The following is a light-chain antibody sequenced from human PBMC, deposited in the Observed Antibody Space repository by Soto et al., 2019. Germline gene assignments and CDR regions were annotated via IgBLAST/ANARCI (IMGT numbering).Light chain of an antibody. J-gene: IGKJ1*01. CDR2: WAS. CDR3: QQYYSVPIT. V-gene: IGKV4-1*01. Sequence: DIVMTQSPDSLAVSLGERATINCKSRQSLLYSSNNKNYLAWYQQKPGQPPKLLIYWASTRESGVPDRFSGSGSGTDFTLTITSLQAEDVAVYYCQQYYSVPITFGQGTKVDIK. CDR1: QSLLYSSNNKNY.